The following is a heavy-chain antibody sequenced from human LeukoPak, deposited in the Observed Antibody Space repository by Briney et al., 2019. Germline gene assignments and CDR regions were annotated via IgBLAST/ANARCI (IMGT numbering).Heavy chain of an antibody. Sequence: AGGSLRLSCAASGSTLDDYGMNWVRQAPGKGLEWVSLINWNGSSTGYVDSVKGRFTISRDNAKNSLYLQMNSLRADDTALYYCARAISDYDSSGQHFDYWGQGTLVTVSS. CDR1: GSTLDDYG. CDR3: ARAISDYDSSGQHFDY. D-gene: IGHD3-22*01. CDR2: INWNGSST. J-gene: IGHJ4*02. V-gene: IGHV3-20*04.